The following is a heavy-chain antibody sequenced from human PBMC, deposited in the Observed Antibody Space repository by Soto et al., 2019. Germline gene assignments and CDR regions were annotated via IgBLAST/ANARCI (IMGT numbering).Heavy chain of an antibody. J-gene: IGHJ4*02. V-gene: IGHV4-39*01. Sequence: SETLSLTCTVSGGSISSSSYYWGWIRQPPGKGLEWIGSIYYSGSTYYSPSLKSRVTISVDTSKNQFSLKLSSVTAADTAVYYCARHVTSSGWSPGPHFDYWGQGTLVTVSS. CDR3: ARHVTSSGWSPGPHFDY. D-gene: IGHD6-19*01. CDR1: GGSISSSSYY. CDR2: IYYSGST.